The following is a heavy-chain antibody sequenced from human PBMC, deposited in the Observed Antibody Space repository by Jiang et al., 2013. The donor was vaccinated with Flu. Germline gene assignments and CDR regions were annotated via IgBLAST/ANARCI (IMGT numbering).Heavy chain of an antibody. CDR1: TYIFTNSY. CDR3: ATVAGSGSPNFDY. Sequence: GAEVKKPGASVKVSCKTSTYIFTNSYIHWVRQAPGQGLEWMGRVSSSNGKTKHAQRFQGRVIMTTDKSTTTAYMELKSLRSDDTAVYYCATVAGSGSPNFDYWGQGNPGHRLL. V-gene: IGHV1-18*04. CDR2: VSSSNGKT. D-gene: IGHD3-10*01. J-gene: IGHJ4*02.